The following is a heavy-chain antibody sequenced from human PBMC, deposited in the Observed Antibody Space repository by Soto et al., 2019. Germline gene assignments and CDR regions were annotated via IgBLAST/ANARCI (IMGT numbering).Heavy chain of an antibody. V-gene: IGHV3-23*01. CDR3: AKRSPYSSGWYSPIFDY. Sequence: LRLSCAASGFSFSDYAMSWVRQAPGKGLEWVSVISERGGSTHYADSVRGRFTVSRDNSKNSLSLRMNSLRDEDTAVYFCAKRSPYSSGWYSPIFDYWGQGALVTVSS. J-gene: IGHJ4*02. D-gene: IGHD6-13*01. CDR2: ISERGGST. CDR1: GFSFSDYA.